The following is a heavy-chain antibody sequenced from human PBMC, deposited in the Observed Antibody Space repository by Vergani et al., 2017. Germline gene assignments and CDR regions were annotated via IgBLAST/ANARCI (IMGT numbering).Heavy chain of an antibody. D-gene: IGHD2-2*02. Sequence: QVQLVQSGAEVKKPGASVKVSCKVSGYTLPELSMHWVRQAPGKGLEWMGGFDPEDGETIYAQKFQGRVTMTEDTSTDTAYMELSSLRSEDTAVYYCATFPLLKEELLYSDGYFDYWGQGTLVTVSS. V-gene: IGHV1-24*01. CDR2: FDPEDGET. CDR3: ATFPLLKEELLYSDGYFDY. J-gene: IGHJ4*02. CDR1: GYTLPELS.